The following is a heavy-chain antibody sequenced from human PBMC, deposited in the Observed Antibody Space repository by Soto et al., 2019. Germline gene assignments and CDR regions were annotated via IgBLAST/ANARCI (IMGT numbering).Heavy chain of an antibody. Sequence: GGSLRLSCAASGFTFSSYWMHWVRQAPGKGLVWVSRINSDGSSTSYADSVKGRFTISRDNAKNTLYLQMNSLRAEDTAEYYCARGSLVRARFPSDYWGQGTLVTVSS. CDR3: ARGSLVRARFPSDY. D-gene: IGHD1-26*01. V-gene: IGHV3-74*01. J-gene: IGHJ4*02. CDR1: GFTFSSYW. CDR2: INSDGSST.